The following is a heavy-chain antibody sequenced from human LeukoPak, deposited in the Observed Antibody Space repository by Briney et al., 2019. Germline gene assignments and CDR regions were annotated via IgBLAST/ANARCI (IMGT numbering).Heavy chain of an antibody. J-gene: IGHJ4*02. CDR2: IYTSGST. CDR1: GGSISSYY. V-gene: IGHV4-4*07. Sequence: SETLSLTCTVSGGSISSYYWSWIRQPAGKGLEWIGRIYTSGSTNYNPSLKSRVTMSVDTSKNQFSLKLSSVTAADTAVYYCARDLRYFDWLYFDYWGQGTLVTVSS. D-gene: IGHD3-9*01. CDR3: ARDLRYFDWLYFDY.